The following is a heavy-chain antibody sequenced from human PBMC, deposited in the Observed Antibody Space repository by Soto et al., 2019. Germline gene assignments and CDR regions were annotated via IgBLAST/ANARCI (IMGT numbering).Heavy chain of an antibody. Sequence: SQTLSLTCAITGDSVSSKSAGWSWVRQSPSRGLEWLGRTYYRSKWYYEYAVSVRGRITINPDTSKNQYSLQLNSVTPEDTAVYFCARGEQYSGRIFDYWGQGTLVTVS. CDR2: TYYRSKWYY. J-gene: IGHJ4*01. D-gene: IGHD1-26*01. CDR1: GDSVSSKSAG. V-gene: IGHV6-1*01. CDR3: ARGEQYSGRIFDY.